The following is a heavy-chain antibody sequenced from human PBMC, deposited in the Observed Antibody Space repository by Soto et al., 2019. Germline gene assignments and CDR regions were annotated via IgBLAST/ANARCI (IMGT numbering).Heavy chain of an antibody. CDR1: GYTFTSYA. V-gene: IGHV1-3*01. D-gene: IGHD3-10*01. CDR2: INAGNGNT. Sequence: ASVKVSCKASGYTFTSYAMHWVRQAPGQRLEWMGWINAGNGNTKYSQKFQGRVTITGDTSASTAYMELSSLRSEDTAVYYCVRPDYYGSGSYDYWGQGTLVTVSS. J-gene: IGHJ4*02. CDR3: VRPDYYGSGSYDY.